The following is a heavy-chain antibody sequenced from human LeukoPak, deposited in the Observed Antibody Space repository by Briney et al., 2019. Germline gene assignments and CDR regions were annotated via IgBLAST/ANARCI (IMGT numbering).Heavy chain of an antibody. CDR2: IIPIFGTA. J-gene: IGHJ6*02. D-gene: IGHD6-13*01. CDR1: GGTFSSYA. CDR3: ARDTGYSSSWSRVDYYYGMDV. Sequence: EASVKVSCKASGGTFSSYAISWVRQAPGQGLEWMGGIIPIFGTANYAQKFQGRVTITADESTSIAYMELSSLRSEDTAVYYCARDTGYSSSWSRVDYYYGMDVWGQGTTVTVSS. V-gene: IGHV1-69*01.